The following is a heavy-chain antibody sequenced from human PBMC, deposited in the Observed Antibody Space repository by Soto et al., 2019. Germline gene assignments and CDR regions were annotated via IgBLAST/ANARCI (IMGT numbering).Heavy chain of an antibody. CDR2: ISGSGGST. CDR1: GFTFSSYG. Sequence: EVQLLESGGGLVQPGGSLRLSCAASGFTFSSYGMSWVRQAPGKGLEWVSGISGSGGSTYYADSVKGRFTISRDNPKNPLYRQMTCLRAEDTAVYYCAKEGRYSSSRGYFDYWGQGTLVTVSS. V-gene: IGHV3-23*01. J-gene: IGHJ4*02. D-gene: IGHD6-13*01. CDR3: AKEGRYSSSRGYFDY.